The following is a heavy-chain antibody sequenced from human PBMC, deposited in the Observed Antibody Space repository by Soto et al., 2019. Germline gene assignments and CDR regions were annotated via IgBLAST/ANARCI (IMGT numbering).Heavy chain of an antibody. V-gene: IGHV5-51*01. J-gene: IGHJ4*02. CDR1: GYSVTSYW. D-gene: IGHD3-10*01. CDR3: ARHADYGWGSYTDX. CDR2: IYAGDSDT. Sequence: LGESLKITWKGSGYSVTSYWIGWVRQMPGKGLELMVIIYAGDSDTRYSPSFQGQVTISAYKSIITAYLQWSSLKASDTAMYYCARHADYGWGSYTDXWGQGTLVTVSX.